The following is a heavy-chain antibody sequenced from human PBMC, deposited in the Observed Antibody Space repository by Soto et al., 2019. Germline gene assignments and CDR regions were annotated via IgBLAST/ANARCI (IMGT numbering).Heavy chain of an antibody. CDR3: AKVDYYYDSSGYYYDRYFDY. V-gene: IGHV3-23*01. D-gene: IGHD3-22*01. CDR2: ISGSGGST. Sequence: GGSLRLSCAASGFTFSSYAMSWVRQAPGKGLGWVSAISGSGGSTYYADSVKGRFTISRDNSKNTLYLQMNSLRAEDTAVYYCAKVDYYYDSSGYYYDRYFDYWGQGTLVTVSS. J-gene: IGHJ4*02. CDR1: GFTFSSYA.